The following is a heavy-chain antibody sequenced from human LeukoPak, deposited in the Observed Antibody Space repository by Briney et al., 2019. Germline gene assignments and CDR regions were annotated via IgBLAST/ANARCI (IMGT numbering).Heavy chain of an antibody. CDR3: ARERYCGGDCYSFAFDI. CDR1: GFPFSDNY. J-gene: IGHJ3*02. D-gene: IGHD2-21*02. V-gene: IGHV3-66*01. CDR2: FYSGGGNT. Sequence: GSLRLSCAASGFPFSDNYMSWVRQAPGKGLEWVSVFYSGGGNTNYANSVKGRFTISRDNSKNTLYLQMNSLRAEDTAVYYCARERYCGGDCYSFAFDIWGQGTMVTVSS.